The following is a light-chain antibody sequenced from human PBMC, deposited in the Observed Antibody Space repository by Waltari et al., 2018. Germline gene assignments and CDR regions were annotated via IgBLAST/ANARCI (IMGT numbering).Light chain of an antibody. Sequence: QSVLTQPPSVSAAPGQRVTISCSGGRSNIGNNYVSWYRQFPGTAPKLLIYEETERPSGIAGRFSGCKSGTSATLDITGLQAGDEADYYCGTWDSSLSGAVFGGGTHLTVL. CDR2: EET. J-gene: IGLJ7*01. CDR1: RSNIGNNY. CDR3: GTWDSSLSGAV. V-gene: IGLV1-51*02.